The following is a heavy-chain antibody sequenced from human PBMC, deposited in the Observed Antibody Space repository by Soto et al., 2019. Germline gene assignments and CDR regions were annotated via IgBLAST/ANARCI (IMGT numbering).Heavy chain of an antibody. D-gene: IGHD3-10*01. V-gene: IGHV4-39*01. CDR2: IYYSGST. CDR3: ARLNYYGSGPWLDV. Sequence: QLQLQESGPGLVKPSETLSLTCTVSGGSISSSSYYWGWIRQPPGKGLEWIGSIYYSGSTYYNPSLRRRVAISVDTSKNQFSLQLSSVTAADTAVYYCARLNYYGSGPWLDVWGQGTTVTVSS. J-gene: IGHJ6*02. CDR1: GGSISSSSYY.